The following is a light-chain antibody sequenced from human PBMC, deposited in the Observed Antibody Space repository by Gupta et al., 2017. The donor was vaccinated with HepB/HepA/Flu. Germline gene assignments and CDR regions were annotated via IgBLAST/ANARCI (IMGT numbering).Light chain of an antibody. Sequence: DIQLTQSPSFLSASVGDRVTITCRASQDISTYLGWYQQKPGKAPKFLIYDASTLQSGVPSRFSGSGSGTEFTLTIRSLQPEDFATYYCQQRKSYPLTFGGGTKVEIK. V-gene: IGKV1-9*01. CDR1: QDISTY. CDR2: DAS. J-gene: IGKJ4*01. CDR3: QQRKSYPLT.